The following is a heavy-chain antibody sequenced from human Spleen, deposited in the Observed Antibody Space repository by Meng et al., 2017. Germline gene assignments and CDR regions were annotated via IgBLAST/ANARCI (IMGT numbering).Heavy chain of an antibody. D-gene: IGHD3-22*01. V-gene: IGHV3-23*01. CDR2: IGTSDVAT. Sequence: GESLKISCAASGFIFSNYAMNWFRRAPGKGLEWVSLIGTSDVATRYADSVKGRFTISRDNSKNTLYLQMNSLGVEDTAIYYCAQDYDSTGFYFPSDSWGQGTLVTVSS. CDR3: AQDYDSTGFYFPSDS. CDR1: GFIFSNYA. J-gene: IGHJ4*02.